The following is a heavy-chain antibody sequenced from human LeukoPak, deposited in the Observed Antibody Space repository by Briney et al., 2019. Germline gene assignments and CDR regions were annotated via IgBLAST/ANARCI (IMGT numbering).Heavy chain of an antibody. CDR3: ARFHSRSDAFDI. Sequence: PSETLSLTCTVSGGSISSYYWSWLRQPPGKGLEWIGYIYYSGSTNYNPSLKSRVTISVDTSKNQFSLKLSSVTAADTAVYYCARFHSRSDAFDIWGQGTMVTVSS. J-gene: IGHJ3*02. D-gene: IGHD5-18*01. CDR1: GGSISSYY. CDR2: IYYSGST. V-gene: IGHV4-59*01.